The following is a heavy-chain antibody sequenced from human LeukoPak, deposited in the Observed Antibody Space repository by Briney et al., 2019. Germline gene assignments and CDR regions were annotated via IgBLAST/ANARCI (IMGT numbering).Heavy chain of an antibody. CDR2: IYSGGST. V-gene: IGHV3-66*01. CDR1: GFTVSSNY. Sequence: GGSLRLSCAASGFTVSSNYMSWVRQAPGKGLEWVSVIYSGGSTYYADSVKGRLTISSDNSKNTLYLQMNSLRAEDPAVYYCARDLSYWGQGTLVTVSS. CDR3: ARDLSY. J-gene: IGHJ4*02. D-gene: IGHD2/OR15-2a*01.